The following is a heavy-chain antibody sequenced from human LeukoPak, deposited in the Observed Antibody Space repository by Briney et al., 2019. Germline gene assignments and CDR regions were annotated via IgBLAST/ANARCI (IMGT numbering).Heavy chain of an antibody. J-gene: IGHJ5*02. D-gene: IGHD5-12*01. V-gene: IGHV3-23*01. Sequence: PGGSLRLSCATSGFTFGNYAMSWVRQAPGKGLEWVSVISGSGGITHYADSVKGRFTISRDNSKNTLYLQMNSLRAEDTAVYCCARAQSDLYSDYVNWFDPWGQGTLVTVSS. CDR2: ISGSGGIT. CDR3: ARAQSDLYSDYVNWFDP. CDR1: GFTFGNYA.